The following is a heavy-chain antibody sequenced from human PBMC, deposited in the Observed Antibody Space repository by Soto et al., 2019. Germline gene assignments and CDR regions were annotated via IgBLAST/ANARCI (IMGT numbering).Heavy chain of an antibody. J-gene: IGHJ3*02. D-gene: IGHD3-22*01. CDR3: AKADYYDSSVYRAFDI. CDR1: GFTFSSYA. Sequence: GGSLRLSCAASGFTFSSYAMSWVRQAPGKGLEWVSAISGSGGSTYYADSVKGRFTISRDNSKNTLYLQMNSLRADDTAVYYCAKADYYDSSVYRAFDIWGQGTMVTVSS. CDR2: ISGSGGST. V-gene: IGHV3-23*01.